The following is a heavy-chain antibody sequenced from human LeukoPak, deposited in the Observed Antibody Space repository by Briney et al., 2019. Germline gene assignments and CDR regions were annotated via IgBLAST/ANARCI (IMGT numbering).Heavy chain of an antibody. J-gene: IGHJ4*02. CDR2: IKRKGDDGTI. D-gene: IGHD3/OR15-3a*01. V-gene: IGHV3-15*01. CDR3: TAGTGRSDFDY. CDR1: GFTFSNAW. Sequence: GGSLRLSCAASGFTFSNAWMSWVRQAPGRGLEWVGRIKRKGDDGTIDYAAPVKGRLPISRDDSKNTLYRQMNRLKSEDTAVYYCTAGTGRSDFDYWGQGTLVTVSS.